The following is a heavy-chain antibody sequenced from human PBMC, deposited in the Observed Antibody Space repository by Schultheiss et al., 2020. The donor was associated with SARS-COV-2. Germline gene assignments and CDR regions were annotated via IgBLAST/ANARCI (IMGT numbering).Heavy chain of an antibody. D-gene: IGHD3-10*01. J-gene: IGHJ5*02. CDR2: IYHSGST. V-gene: IGHV4-39*07. Sequence: SETLSLTCTVSGGSISSGGYYWGWIRQPPGKGLEWIGSIYHSGSTYYNPSLKSRVTISVDTSKNQFSLKLSSVTAADTAVYYCATARGYGSGSYFSGNWFDPWGQGTLVTVSS. CDR3: ATARGYGSGSYFSGNWFDP. CDR1: GGSISSGGYY.